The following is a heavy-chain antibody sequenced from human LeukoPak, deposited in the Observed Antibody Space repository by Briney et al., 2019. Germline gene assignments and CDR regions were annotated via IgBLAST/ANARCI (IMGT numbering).Heavy chain of an antibody. V-gene: IGHV3-30-3*01. CDR1: GFTFSSYA. CDR2: ISYDGSNK. J-gene: IGHJ2*01. D-gene: IGHD4-17*01. CDR3: ARGGATTVTPLVGYFDL. Sequence: PGGSLRLSCAASGFTFSSYAMHWVRQAPGKGLEWVAVISYDGSNKYYADSVKGRFTISRDNSKHTLYLQMNSLRAEDTAVYYCARGGATTVTPLVGYFDLWGRGTLVTVSS.